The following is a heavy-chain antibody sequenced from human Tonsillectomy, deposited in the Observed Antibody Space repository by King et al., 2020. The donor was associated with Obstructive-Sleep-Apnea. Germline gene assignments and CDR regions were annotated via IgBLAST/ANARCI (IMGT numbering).Heavy chain of an antibody. CDR2: ISTADNTI. D-gene: IGHD5-12*01. Sequence: VQLVESGGGLVKPGGSLRLSCAASGFIFNDYYMSWIRQSPGKGLELVSYISTADNTIYYTDSMKGRFTISRDNANKSLYLQMDALRAEDTALYYCSRMFSGYEFVDSWGPGTLVTVSP. CDR1: GFIFNDYY. V-gene: IGHV3-11*01. CDR3: SRMFSGYEFVDS. J-gene: IGHJ4*02.